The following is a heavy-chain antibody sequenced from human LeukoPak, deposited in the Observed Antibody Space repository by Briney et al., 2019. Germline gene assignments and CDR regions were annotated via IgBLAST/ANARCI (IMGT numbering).Heavy chain of an antibody. D-gene: IGHD3-9*01. V-gene: IGHV4-39*07. J-gene: IGHJ5*02. CDR1: GDSITSSSSY. Sequence: PSETLSLTCTVSGDSITSSSSYWGWIRQPPGNGLEWIGNIYYTGSPNYNPSLKSRVTISVDTSKKQFSLRLSSVTAADTAVYYCAREAYYDILTGSNWFDPWGQGTLVTVSS. CDR3: AREAYYDILTGSNWFDP. CDR2: IYYTGSP.